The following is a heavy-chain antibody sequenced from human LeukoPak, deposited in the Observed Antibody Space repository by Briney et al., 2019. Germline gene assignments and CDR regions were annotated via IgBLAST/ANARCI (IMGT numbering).Heavy chain of an antibody. CDR2: IEQDGGEK. D-gene: IGHD4-23*01. CDR3: ARDRGYSTFDY. Sequence: GGSLRLSCAASGFTFSNYWMSWVRQAPGKGLEWAANIEQDGGEKNYVDSVKGRFTISRDNARNSLYLQMNSLRAEDTAVYYCARDRGYSTFDYWGQGTLVTVSS. J-gene: IGHJ4*02. CDR1: GFTFSNYW. V-gene: IGHV3-7*01.